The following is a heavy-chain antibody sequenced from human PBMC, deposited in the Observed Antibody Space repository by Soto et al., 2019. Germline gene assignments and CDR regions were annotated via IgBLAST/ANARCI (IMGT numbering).Heavy chain of an antibody. V-gene: IGHV3-23*01. D-gene: IGHD2-2*01. Sequence: PGGSLRLSCAASGFTFSSYAMSWGRQAPGKGLEWVSAISGSGGSTYYADSVKGRFTISRDNSKNTLYLQMNSLRAEDTAVYYCAKVLFKIRYCSSTSCQYYFAYCGQGTLVTVSS. CDR2: ISGSGGST. J-gene: IGHJ4*02. CDR1: GFTFSSYA. CDR3: AKVLFKIRYCSSTSCQYYFAY.